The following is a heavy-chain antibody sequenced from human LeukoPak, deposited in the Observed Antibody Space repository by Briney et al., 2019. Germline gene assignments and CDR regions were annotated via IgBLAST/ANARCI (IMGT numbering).Heavy chain of an antibody. CDR3: ARAPCDQLLCDAFDI. J-gene: IGHJ3*02. Sequence: SETLSLTCTVSGGSISSGSYYWSWIRQPAGKGLEWIGRIYTSGSTNYNPSLKSRVTISVDTSKNQFSLKLSSVTAADTAVYYCARAPCDQLLCDAFDIWGQGTMVTVSS. D-gene: IGHD2-2*01. CDR2: IYTSGST. V-gene: IGHV4-61*02. CDR1: GGSISSGSYY.